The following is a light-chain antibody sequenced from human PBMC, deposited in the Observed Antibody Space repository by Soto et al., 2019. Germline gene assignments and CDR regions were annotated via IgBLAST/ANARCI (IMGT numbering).Light chain of an antibody. CDR2: GAS. CDR1: QSVSIN. CDR3: QQYNSYS. J-gene: IGKJ1*01. V-gene: IGKV3-15*01. Sequence: EIVMTQSPATLSVSPGERATLSCRASQSVSINLAWYQQKPGQAPRLLIYGASTRATRIPVRFSGSGSGTEFTLTISSLQPDDFATYYCQQYNSYSFGQGTKVDIK.